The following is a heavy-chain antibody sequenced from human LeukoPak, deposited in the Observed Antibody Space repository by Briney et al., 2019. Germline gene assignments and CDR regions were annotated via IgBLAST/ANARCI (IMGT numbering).Heavy chain of an antibody. CDR3: ANGDGFDY. V-gene: IGHV3-7*01. Sequence: GGSLRLSCAPSGFTFSTYWMSWVRQAPGKGLEWVANIKQDGSEKYCVDSVKGRFTISRDNAQNSLYLQMNSLRAEDTAVYYCANGDGFDYWGQGTLVTVSS. D-gene: IGHD5-24*01. J-gene: IGHJ4*02. CDR2: IKQDGSEK. CDR1: GFTFSTYW.